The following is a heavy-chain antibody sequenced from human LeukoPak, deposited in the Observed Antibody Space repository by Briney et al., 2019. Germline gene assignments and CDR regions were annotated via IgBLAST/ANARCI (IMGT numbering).Heavy chain of an antibody. J-gene: IGHJ4*02. V-gene: IGHV3-23*01. CDR3: AKSPLIYSSSWYDY. D-gene: IGHD6-13*01. CDR1: GFTFSSYA. Sequence: PGGSLRLSCAASGFTFSSYAMSWVRQAPGKGLEWVSAISGSGGSTYYADSVKGRFTISRDNSKNTLYLQMNSLRAEDTAVYYCAKSPLIYSSSWYDYWGQGTLVTVSS. CDR2: ISGSGGST.